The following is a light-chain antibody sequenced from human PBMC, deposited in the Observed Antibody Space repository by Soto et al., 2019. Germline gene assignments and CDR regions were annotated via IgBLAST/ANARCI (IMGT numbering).Light chain of an antibody. J-gene: IGKJ4*01. Sequence: ETVMTQSPATLSVSPGEGATLSCRASQSVSSNLAWYQQRPGQTHRLLVYGASIRATGMSARFSGSGSGTDFTLTISSLQSEDFALYYCQQYNDWPHTFGGGTKVEIK. CDR2: GAS. V-gene: IGKV3-15*01. CDR1: QSVSSN. CDR3: QQYNDWPHT.